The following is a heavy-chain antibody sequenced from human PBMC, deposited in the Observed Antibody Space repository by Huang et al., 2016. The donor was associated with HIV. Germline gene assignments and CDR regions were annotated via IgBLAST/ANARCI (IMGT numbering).Heavy chain of an antibody. CDR1: GFIFSSYG. D-gene: IGHD2-21*02. V-gene: IGHV3-30-3*01. CDR2: ISFDGNNK. J-gene: IGHJ3*01. Sequence: QVQLVESGGGVVQPGGSLRLSCAASGFIFSSYGVHWVRQAPGKGLEWVAVISFDGNNKDYADSVKGRFTISRDNSEDTLYLQMNSLRADDTAIYYCARVLYGDFALGDAFDVWGQGTMVTVSS. CDR3: ARVLYGDFALGDAFDV.